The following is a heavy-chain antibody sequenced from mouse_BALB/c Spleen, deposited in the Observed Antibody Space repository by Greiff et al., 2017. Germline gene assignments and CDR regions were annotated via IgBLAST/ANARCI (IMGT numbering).Heavy chain of an antibody. Sequence: VKLMESGPGLVAPSQSLSITCTVSGFSLTGYGVNWVRQPPGKGLEWLGMIWGDGSTDYNSALKSRLSISKDNSKSQVFLKMNSLQTDDTARYYCARAVYYYGSSLYYFDYWGQGTTLTVSS. CDR1: GFSLTGYG. D-gene: IGHD1-1*01. V-gene: IGHV2-6-7*01. CDR2: IWGDGST. J-gene: IGHJ2*01. CDR3: ARAVYYYGSSLYYFDY.